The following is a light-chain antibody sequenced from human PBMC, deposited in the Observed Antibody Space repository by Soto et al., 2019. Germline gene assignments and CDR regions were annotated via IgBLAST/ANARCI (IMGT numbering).Light chain of an antibody. CDR3: QQYGSSPLT. CDR2: GAS. CDR1: QSVRSSH. V-gene: IGKV3-20*01. Sequence: EIVLTQSPGTLSLSPGERATLSCRASQSVRSSHLAWYQQKPGQAPRLLIYGASIRATGVPDRFSGSGSGTDFTFTISRLESEDFAVYFCQQYGSSPLTFGGGTKVEIK. J-gene: IGKJ4*01.